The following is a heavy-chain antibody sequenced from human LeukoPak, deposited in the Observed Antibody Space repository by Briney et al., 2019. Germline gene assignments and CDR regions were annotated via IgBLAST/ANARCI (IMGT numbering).Heavy chain of an antibody. V-gene: IGHV4-59*01. D-gene: IGHD5-18*01. CDR1: GGSISSNY. J-gene: IGHJ4*02. CDR2: VYYRGNT. Sequence: SETLSLTCTISGGSISSNYWSWIRQPPGKRLEWIGYVYYRGNTNYNPSLKSRVTISVDASKNQFSLRLSSVTAADTAVYHCARDLEYSYGRYFDYWGQGTLVTVSS. CDR3: ARDLEYSYGRYFDY.